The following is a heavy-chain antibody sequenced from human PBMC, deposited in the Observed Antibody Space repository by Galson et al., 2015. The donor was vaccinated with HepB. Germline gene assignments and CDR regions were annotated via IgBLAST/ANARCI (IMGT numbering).Heavy chain of an antibody. D-gene: IGHD3-10*01. J-gene: IGHJ3*02. Sequence: PALVKPTQTLTLTCTFSGFSLSTSGVGVGWIRQPPGKALEWLAPIYWDDDKRYSPSLKSRLTITKDTSKNQVVLTMTNMDPVDTATYYCAHNDWFGPFDIWGQGTMVTVSS. CDR1: GFSLSTSGVG. V-gene: IGHV2-5*02. CDR2: IYWDDDK. CDR3: AHNDWFGPFDI.